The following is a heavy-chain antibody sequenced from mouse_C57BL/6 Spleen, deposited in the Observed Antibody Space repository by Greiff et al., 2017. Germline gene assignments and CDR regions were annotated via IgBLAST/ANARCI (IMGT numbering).Heavy chain of an antibody. CDR2: IDPSDSYT. CDR1: GYTFTSYW. J-gene: IGHJ2*01. D-gene: IGHD1-1*01. CDR3: ARCRSSYPDY. V-gene: IGHV1-50*01. Sequence: QLQQPGAELVKPGASVKLSCKASGYTFTSYWMQWVKQRPGQGLEWIGEIDPSDSYTNYNQKFKGKATLTVDTSSSTAYMQLSSLTSEDSAVYYCARCRSSYPDYWGQGTTLTVSS.